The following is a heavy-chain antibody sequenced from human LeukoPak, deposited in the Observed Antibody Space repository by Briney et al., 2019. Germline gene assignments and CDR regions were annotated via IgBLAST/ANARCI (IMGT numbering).Heavy chain of an antibody. CDR3: ARHEYYSDSSGPFFF. Sequence: SETLSLTCTASGCTISSSSYYWGGIRQPPGKGLEWIGSIYYSGSTYYNPSLKSRVPLSVDPSKNQSSLKLSSVTAADTAVYYCARHEYYSDSSGPFFFWGQGTLVTVSS. CDR1: GCTISSSSYY. D-gene: IGHD3-22*01. V-gene: IGHV4-39*01. CDR2: IYYSGST. J-gene: IGHJ4*02.